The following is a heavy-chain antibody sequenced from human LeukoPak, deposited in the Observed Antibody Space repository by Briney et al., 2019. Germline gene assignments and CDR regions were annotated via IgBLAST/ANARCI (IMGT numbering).Heavy chain of an antibody. CDR3: ANIWFGECCNFDY. D-gene: IGHD3-10*01. CDR2: ISGSGGST. Sequence: PGGSLRLSCAPSGFTLSSYAMSWVRQAPGKGLEWVSAISGSGGSTYYADSVKGRFTISRDNSKNTLYLQMNSLRAEDTAVYYCANIWFGECCNFDYWGQGTLVTVSS. J-gene: IGHJ4*02. CDR1: GFTLSSYA. V-gene: IGHV3-23*01.